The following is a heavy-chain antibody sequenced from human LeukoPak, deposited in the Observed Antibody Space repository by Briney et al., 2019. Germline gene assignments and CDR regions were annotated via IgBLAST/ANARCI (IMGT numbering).Heavy chain of an antibody. J-gene: IGHJ4*02. CDR1: GGSISSYY. CDR3: ARDYYDSSGYYPTYYFDY. CDR2: IYYSGST. Sequence: SETLSLTCTVSGGSISSYYWSWIRQPPGKGLEWIGYIYYSGSTKYNPSLKSRVTISVDTSKNQFSLKLSSVTAADTAVYYCARDYYDSSGYYPTYYFDYWGQGTLVTVSS. D-gene: IGHD3-22*01. V-gene: IGHV4-59*01.